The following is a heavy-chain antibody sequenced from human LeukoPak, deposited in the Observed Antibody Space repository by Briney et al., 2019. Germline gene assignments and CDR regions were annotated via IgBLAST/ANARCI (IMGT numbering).Heavy chain of an antibody. CDR1: GFTFDDYA. CDR2: INWDGRVT. CDR3: AKADGGYEYYMDV. Sequence: PGGSLRLSCAASGFTFDDYAMHWVRQAPGKGLEWVSLINWDGRVTYYADSVKGRFTISRDNTKNSLYLQMDSLRAEDSAFYYCAKADGGYEYYMDVWGKGTTVTVSS. V-gene: IGHV3-43D*03. J-gene: IGHJ6*03. D-gene: IGHD2-15*01.